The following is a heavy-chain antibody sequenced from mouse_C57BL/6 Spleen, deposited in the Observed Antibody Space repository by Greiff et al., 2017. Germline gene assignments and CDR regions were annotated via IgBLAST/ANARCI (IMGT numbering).Heavy chain of an antibody. Sequence: QVQLQQSGAELVRPGASVTLSCKASGYTFTDYEMHWVKQTPVHGLEWIGAIDPETGGTAYNQKFKGKAILTADKSSSTAYMELRSLTSEDSAVYYCTRFPDGYYDYWGQGTTLTVSS. J-gene: IGHJ2*01. CDR3: TRFPDGYYDY. CDR2: IDPETGGT. D-gene: IGHD2-3*01. V-gene: IGHV1-15*01. CDR1: GYTFTDYE.